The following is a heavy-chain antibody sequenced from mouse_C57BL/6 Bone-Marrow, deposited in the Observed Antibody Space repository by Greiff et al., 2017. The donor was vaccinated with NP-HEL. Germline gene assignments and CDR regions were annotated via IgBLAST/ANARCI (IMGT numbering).Heavy chain of an antibody. Sequence: VQLQQPGTELVKPGASVKLSCKASGYTFTSYWMHWVKQRPGQGLEWIGNINPSNGGTNYNEKFKGKATLTVDKSSSTAYMQLSSLTSEDSAVYYCARYYYGSSYAYAMDYWGQGTSVTVSS. CDR2: INPSNGGT. J-gene: IGHJ4*01. V-gene: IGHV1-53*01. CDR1: GYTFTSYW. D-gene: IGHD1-1*01. CDR3: ARYYYGSSYAYAMDY.